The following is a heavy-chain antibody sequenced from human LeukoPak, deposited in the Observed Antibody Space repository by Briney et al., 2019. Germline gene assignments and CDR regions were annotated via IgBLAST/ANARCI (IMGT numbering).Heavy chain of an antibody. CDR1: GFTFSSYA. Sequence: GGSLRLSCAASGFTFSSYAMSWVRQAPGKGLEWVSGMSGRGGSTYHADSVKGRFTISRDNSKNTLYLQMNSLGAEDTAVYYWAKGRDHDYATHWFDPWGQGTLVTVSS. J-gene: IGHJ5*02. CDR2: MSGRGGST. D-gene: IGHD3-16*01. V-gene: IGHV3-23*01. CDR3: AKGRDHDYATHWFDP.